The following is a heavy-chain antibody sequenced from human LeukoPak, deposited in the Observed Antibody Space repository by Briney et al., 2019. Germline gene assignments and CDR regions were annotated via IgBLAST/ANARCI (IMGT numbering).Heavy chain of an antibody. CDR2: MNPNSGNT. CDR1: GYTFAGYD. CDR3: ARPIYCSSTSCYNGMDV. D-gene: IGHD2-2*02. Sequence: GASVKVSCKASGYTFAGYDINWVRQATGQGLEWMGWMNPNSGNTGYAQKFQGRVTMTRNTSISTAYMELSSLRSGDTAVYYCARPIYCSSTSCYNGMDVWGQGTTVTVSS. J-gene: IGHJ6*02. V-gene: IGHV1-8*01.